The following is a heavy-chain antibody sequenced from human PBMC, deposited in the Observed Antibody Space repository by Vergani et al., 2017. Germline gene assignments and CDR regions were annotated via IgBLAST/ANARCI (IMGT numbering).Heavy chain of an antibody. Sequence: QVQLVQSGTEVKNPGASVKVSCKASGYTFTVSVHYIHWVRQAPGQGLGWMGWINPDSGSTNYAQKFRGRVMSPRDTSITTAYMELRTLTSDDTAVYFCSRRTMRELLGFDYCSQETLFTVSS. J-gene: IGHJ4*02. V-gene: IGHV1-2*02. D-gene: IGHD3-22*01. CDR2: INPDSGST. CDR3: SRRTMRELLGFDY. CDR1: GYTFTVSVHY.